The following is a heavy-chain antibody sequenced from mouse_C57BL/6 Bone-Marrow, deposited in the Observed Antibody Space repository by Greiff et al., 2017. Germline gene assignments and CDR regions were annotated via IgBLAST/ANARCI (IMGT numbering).Heavy chain of an antibody. CDR3: ARKRSIYYDYYFDY. J-gene: IGHJ2*01. CDR2: IYPRDGST. V-gene: IGHV1-85*01. CDR1: GYTFTSYD. D-gene: IGHD2-4*01. Sequence: VQLKESGPELVKPGASVKLSCKASGYTFTSYDINWVKQRPGQGLEWIGWIYPRDGSTKYNEKFKGKATLTVDTSSSTAYMELHSLTSEDSAVYFCARKRSIYYDYYFDYWGQGTTLTVSS.